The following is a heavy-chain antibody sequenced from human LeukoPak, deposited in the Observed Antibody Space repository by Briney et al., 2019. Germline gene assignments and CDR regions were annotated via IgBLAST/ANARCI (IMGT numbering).Heavy chain of an antibody. J-gene: IGHJ6*02. V-gene: IGHV4-4*02. D-gene: IGHD1-26*01. Sequence: SGTLSLTCTVSGDSINSLDLWSWVRQPPGKGLEWIGEMYLSGTTHSNPSVKSRVPISIDKSKNQFFLKLNSVTAADTAVYYCARGPAGGYSGSQFRGEGPRRHYYFYYGMDVWGQGTTVTVSS. CDR1: GDSINSLDL. CDR3: ARGPAGGYSGSQFRGEGPRRHYYFYYGMDV. CDR2: MYLSGTT.